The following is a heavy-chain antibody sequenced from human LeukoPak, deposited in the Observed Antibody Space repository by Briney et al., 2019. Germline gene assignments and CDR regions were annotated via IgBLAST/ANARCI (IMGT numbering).Heavy chain of an antibody. D-gene: IGHD1-26*01. CDR3: ARHREYSGAIFDY. V-gene: IGHV4-59*08. CDR1: GGSISSSY. J-gene: IGHJ4*02. CDR2: IYYTGNT. Sequence: PSETLSLTCTVSGGSISSSYWSWIRQPPGKGLKRIGYIYYTGNTNYNPSLKSRVTISVDTSKNQFSLKLSSVTAADTAVYYCARHREYSGAIFDYWGQGTLVTVSS.